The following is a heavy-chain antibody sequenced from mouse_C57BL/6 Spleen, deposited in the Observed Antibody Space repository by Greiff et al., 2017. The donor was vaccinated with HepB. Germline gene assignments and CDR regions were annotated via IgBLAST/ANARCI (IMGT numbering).Heavy chain of an antibody. D-gene: IGHD3-3*01. V-gene: IGHV1-26*01. CDR2: INPNNGGT. J-gene: IGHJ3*01. CDR3: ARGLGAWFAY. Sequence: EVQLQQSGPELVKPGASVKISCKASGYTFTDYYMNWVKQSHGKSLEWIGDINPNNGGTSYNQKFKGKATLTVDKSSSTAYMELRSLTSEDSSVYYCARGLGAWFAYWGQGTLVTVSA. CDR1: GYTFTDYY.